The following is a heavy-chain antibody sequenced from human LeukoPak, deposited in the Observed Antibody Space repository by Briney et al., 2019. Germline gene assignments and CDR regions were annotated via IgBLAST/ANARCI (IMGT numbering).Heavy chain of an antibody. J-gene: IGHJ4*02. Sequence: GASVKVPCKASGYTFTSYAMNWVRQAPGQGLEWMGWINTNTGNPTYAQGFTGRFVFSLDTSVSTAYLQISSLKAEDTAVYYCARDPETTVTTSVDYWGQGTLVTVSS. CDR3: ARDPETTVTTSVDY. D-gene: IGHD4-17*01. CDR2: INTNTGNP. CDR1: GYTFTSYA. V-gene: IGHV7-4-1*02.